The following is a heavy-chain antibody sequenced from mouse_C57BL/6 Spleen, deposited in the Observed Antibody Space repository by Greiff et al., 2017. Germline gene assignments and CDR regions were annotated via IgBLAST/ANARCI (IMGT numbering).Heavy chain of an antibody. D-gene: IGHD1-1*01. CDR1: GYTFTSYW. CDR3: AREATVVATPTAYFDV. J-gene: IGHJ1*03. CDR2: IYPGSGST. Sequence: QVQLQQPGAELVKPGASVKMSCKASGYTFTSYWITWVQQRPGQGLAWIGDIYPGSGSTNYNEKFKSKATLTVDTSSSTAYMQLSSLTSEDSAVYYCAREATVVATPTAYFDVWGTGTTVTVSS. V-gene: IGHV1-55*01.